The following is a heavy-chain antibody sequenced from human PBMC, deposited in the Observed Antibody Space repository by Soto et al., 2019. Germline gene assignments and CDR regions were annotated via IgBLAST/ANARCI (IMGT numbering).Heavy chain of an antibody. Sequence: ASVKVSCKASGYTFTSYYMHWMRLAPGQGLEWMGIINPSGGSTSYAQKFQGRVTMTRDTSTSTVYMELSSLRSEDTAVYYCARDYSVGVPAARYNWFVPWGQGTLVTLSS. CDR2: INPSGGST. CDR3: ARDYSVGVPAARYNWFVP. D-gene: IGHD2-2*01. J-gene: IGHJ5*02. CDR1: GYTFTSYY. V-gene: IGHV1-46*03.